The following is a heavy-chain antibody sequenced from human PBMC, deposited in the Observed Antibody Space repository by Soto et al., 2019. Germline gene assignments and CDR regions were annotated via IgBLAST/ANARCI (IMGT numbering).Heavy chain of an antibody. CDR3: ARGGYIDPSRHFDV. CDR1: GDTFSRYT. CDR2: IVPNFGTP. D-gene: IGHD5-18*01. V-gene: IGHV1-69*13. J-gene: IGHJ3*01. Sequence: SVKVSCKASGDTFSRYTFNWVRQAPGQGLEWMGGIVPNFGTPNYAPTFQDRVAITADESTNTAYMEINGLTSADTAIYYCARGGYIDPSRHFDVWGQGTLVTVSS.